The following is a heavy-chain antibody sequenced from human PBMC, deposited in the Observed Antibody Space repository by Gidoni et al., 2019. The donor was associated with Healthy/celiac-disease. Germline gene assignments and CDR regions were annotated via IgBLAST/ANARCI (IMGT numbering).Heavy chain of an antibody. Sequence: QVQLVQSGAEVQKPGASVKVSCKASGYTFTSYGISWVRQAPGQGLEWMGWISAYNGNTNYAQKLQGRVTMTTDTSTSTAYMELRSLRSDDTAVYYCARGTDSSGYYGAHKLDAFDIWGQGTMVTVSS. CDR1: GYTFTSYG. CDR3: ARGTDSSGYYGAHKLDAFDI. D-gene: IGHD3-22*01. J-gene: IGHJ3*02. V-gene: IGHV1-18*01. CDR2: ISAYNGNT.